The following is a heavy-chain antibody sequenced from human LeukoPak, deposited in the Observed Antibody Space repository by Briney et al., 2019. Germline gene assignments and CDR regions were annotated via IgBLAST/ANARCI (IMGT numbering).Heavy chain of an antibody. Sequence: GGSLRLSCEASGFTFSDSAMSWVRQAPGKGLEWVASINQDGSVISYVDSVRGRFTISRDNAKTSLYLQMNSLRAEDTAVYYCARRQQLAYDYWGQGTLVTVSS. CDR2: INQDGSVI. CDR1: GFTFSDSA. CDR3: ARRQQLAYDY. V-gene: IGHV3-7*05. D-gene: IGHD6-13*01. J-gene: IGHJ4*02.